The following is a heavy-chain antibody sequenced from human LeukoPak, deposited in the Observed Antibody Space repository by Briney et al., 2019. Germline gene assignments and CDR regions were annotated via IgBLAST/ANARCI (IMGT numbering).Heavy chain of an antibody. Sequence: PGGSLRLSCAASGFTFSSYGMHRVRQAPGKGLEWVAVIWYDGSNKYYADSVKGRLTISRDNSKNTLYLQMNSLRAEDTAVYYCARDAVRAYCSSTSCYGNDAFDIWGQGTMVTVSS. CDR1: GFTFSSYG. V-gene: IGHV3-33*01. D-gene: IGHD2-2*01. CDR3: ARDAVRAYCSSTSCYGNDAFDI. J-gene: IGHJ3*02. CDR2: IWYDGSNK.